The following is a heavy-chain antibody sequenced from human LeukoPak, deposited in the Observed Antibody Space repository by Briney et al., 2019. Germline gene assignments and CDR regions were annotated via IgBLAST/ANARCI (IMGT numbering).Heavy chain of an antibody. Sequence: GSLRLSCAASGFTFSSYAMHWVRQAPGKGLEWVAVISYDGSNKYYADSVKGRFTISRDNSKNTLYLQMNSLRAEDTAVYYCASRMITFGGVGPYFDYWGQGTLVTVSS. D-gene: IGHD3-16*01. V-gene: IGHV3-30-3*01. J-gene: IGHJ4*02. CDR1: GFTFSSYA. CDR2: ISYDGSNK. CDR3: ASRMITFGGVGPYFDY.